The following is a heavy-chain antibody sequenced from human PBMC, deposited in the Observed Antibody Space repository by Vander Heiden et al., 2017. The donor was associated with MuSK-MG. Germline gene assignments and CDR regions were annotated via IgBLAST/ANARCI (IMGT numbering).Heavy chain of an antibody. CDR3: TTGRLI. CDR2: IKSNTDGGTT. Sequence: EVQLVESAGGLVKPWGSLRLPCAVSGFTFSNAWMSWVSQAPGKGLEWVGSIKSNTDGGTTDYAAPVKGRFTISRDNSKNTLYLQMNSLKTEDTAVYYCTTGRLIWGQGTMVTVSS. J-gene: IGHJ3*02. CDR1: GFTFSNAW. V-gene: IGHV3-15*01. D-gene: IGHD6-25*01.